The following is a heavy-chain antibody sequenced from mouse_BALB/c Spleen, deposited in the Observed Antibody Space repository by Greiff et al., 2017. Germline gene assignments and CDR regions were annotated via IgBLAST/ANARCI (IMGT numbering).Heavy chain of an antibody. CDR3: ARGECYYRYDEDYAMDY. J-gene: IGHJ4*01. V-gene: IGHV3-6*02. Sequence: EVQLQQSGPGLVKPSQSLSLTCSVTGYSITSGYYWNWIRQFPGNKLEWMGYISYDGSNNYNPSLKNRISITRDTSKNQFFLKLNSVTTEDTATYYCARGECYYRYDEDYAMDYWGQGTSVTVSS. CDR1: GYSITSGYY. D-gene: IGHD2-14*01. CDR2: ISYDGSN.